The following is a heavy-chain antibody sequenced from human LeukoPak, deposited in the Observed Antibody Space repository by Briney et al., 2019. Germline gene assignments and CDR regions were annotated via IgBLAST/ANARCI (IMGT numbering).Heavy chain of an antibody. CDR3: ARDRSGYGNYFDF. CDR2: ITKFGST. Sequence: SVKVSCKASGGTFSSYAISWVRQAPGQGLEWMGAITKFGSTNYAHNFVGRVTMTADKSTSTAYLELSSLKSDDTAVYYCARDRSGYGNYFDFWGQGTLVAVSS. CDR1: GGTFSSYA. J-gene: IGHJ4*02. D-gene: IGHD5-18*01. V-gene: IGHV1-69*06.